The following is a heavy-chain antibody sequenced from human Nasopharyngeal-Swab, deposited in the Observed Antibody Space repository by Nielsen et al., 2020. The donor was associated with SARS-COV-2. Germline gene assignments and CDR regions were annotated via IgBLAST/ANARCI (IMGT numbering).Heavy chain of an antibody. D-gene: IGHD5-18*01. CDR3: ARVTAMAEGYYYGMDV. J-gene: IGHJ6*02. Sequence: SVKVSCKASGGTFSSYAISLVRQAPGQGLEWMGGIIPIFGTANYAQKFQGRVTITADESTSTAYMELSSLRSEDTAVYYCARVTAMAEGYYYGMDVWGQGTTVTVSS. CDR2: IIPIFGTA. CDR1: GGTFSSYA. V-gene: IGHV1-69*13.